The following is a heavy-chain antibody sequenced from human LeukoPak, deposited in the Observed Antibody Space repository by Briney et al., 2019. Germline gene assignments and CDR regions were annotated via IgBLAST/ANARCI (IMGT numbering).Heavy chain of an antibody. V-gene: IGHV3-23*01. CDR1: GFTFSSYA. CDR3: AKDRYYYDSSGYWTFDY. Sequence: PGGSLRLSCAASGFTFSSYAMSWVRQAPGKGLEWVSAISGSGGSTYYADSVKGRFTISRDNSKNTLYLQMNSLRAEDTAVYYCAKDRYYYDSSGYWTFDYWGQGTLVTVSS. CDR2: ISGSGGST. D-gene: IGHD3-22*01. J-gene: IGHJ4*02.